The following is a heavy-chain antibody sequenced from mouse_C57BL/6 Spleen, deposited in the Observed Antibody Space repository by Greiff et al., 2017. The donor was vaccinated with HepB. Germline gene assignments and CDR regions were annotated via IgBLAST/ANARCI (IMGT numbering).Heavy chain of an antibody. J-gene: IGHJ2*01. CDR1: GYTFTDYE. CDR2: IDPETGGT. D-gene: IGHD1-1*01. Sequence: QVQLQQSGAELVRPGASVTLSCKASGYTFTDYEMHWVKQTPVHGLEWIGAIDPETGGTAYNQKFKGKAILTADKSSSTAYMELRSLTSEDSAVYYCARTRGIWITAVVASGYWGQGTTVTVSS. V-gene: IGHV1-15*01. CDR3: ARTRGIWITAVVASGY.